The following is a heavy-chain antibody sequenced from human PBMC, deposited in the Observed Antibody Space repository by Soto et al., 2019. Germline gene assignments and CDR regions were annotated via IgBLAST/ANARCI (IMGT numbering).Heavy chain of an antibody. Sequence: SLRLSCTTSGFTFRDYAMSWVRQAPGKGLEWVGFIRSEAYGGTTEDAASVKGRFTISRDNSKNTLYLQMNSLRAEDTAVYYCAKDLMVYAIWDYYYYGMDVWGQGTTVTVSS. D-gene: IGHD2-8*01. CDR1: GFTFRDYA. V-gene: IGHV3-49*04. J-gene: IGHJ6*02. CDR2: IRSEAYGGTT. CDR3: AKDLMVYAIWDYYYYGMDV.